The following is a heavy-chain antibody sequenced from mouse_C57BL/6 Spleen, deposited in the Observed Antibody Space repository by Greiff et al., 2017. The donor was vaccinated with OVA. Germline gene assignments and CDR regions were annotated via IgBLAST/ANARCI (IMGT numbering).Heavy chain of an antibody. CDR3: ARDYDAYFDY. J-gene: IGHJ2*01. V-gene: IGHV1-64*01. D-gene: IGHD2-4*01. Sequence: QVQLKQPGAELVKPGASVKLSCKASGYTFTSYWMHWVKQRPGQGLEWIGMIHPNSGSTNYNEKFKSKATLTVDKSSSTAYMQLSSLTSEDSAVYYCARDYDAYFDYWGQGTTRTVSS. CDR2: IHPNSGST. CDR1: GYTFTSYW.